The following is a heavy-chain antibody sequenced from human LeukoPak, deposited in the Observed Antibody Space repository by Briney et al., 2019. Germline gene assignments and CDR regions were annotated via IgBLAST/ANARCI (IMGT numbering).Heavy chain of an antibody. CDR2: ITGSGGDT. D-gene: IGHD1-1*01. Sequence: GGSLRLSCAASGFTFSSYGMSWVRQAPGKGLEWVSTITGSGGDTYYADSVKGRFTISRDNSRNTLYLQMNSLRAEDTAVYYCAKDRLGTTGADRFDPWGQGTLVTVSS. CDR1: GFTFSSYG. J-gene: IGHJ5*02. CDR3: AKDRLGTTGADRFDP. V-gene: IGHV3-23*01.